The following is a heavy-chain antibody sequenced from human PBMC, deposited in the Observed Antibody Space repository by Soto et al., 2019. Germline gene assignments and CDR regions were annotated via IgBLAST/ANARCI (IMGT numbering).Heavy chain of an antibody. CDR1: GYTFTSYG. Sequence: QVQLVQSGAEVKKPGASVKVSCKASGYTFTSYGISWVRQAPGQGLEWMGWISAYNGNTNYAQKLQGRVTMTTDTSTSTAYMELRSLRADDTAVYYCARDRKSRIAAAVPDPWGQGTLVTVSS. CDR2: ISAYNGNT. CDR3: ARDRKSRIAAAVPDP. V-gene: IGHV1-18*01. J-gene: IGHJ5*02. D-gene: IGHD6-13*01.